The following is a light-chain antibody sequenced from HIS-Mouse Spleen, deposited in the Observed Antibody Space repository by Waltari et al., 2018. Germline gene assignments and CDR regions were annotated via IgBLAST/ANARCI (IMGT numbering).Light chain of an antibody. CDR3: SSYTSSSFNVV. V-gene: IGLV2-14*03. CDR2: DVS. Sequence: QSALPQPASVSGSPGQSLTISCTGTSSYVGGYNYVPWYQPPPGKAPKLMIYDVSNRPSGVSNRFSGSKSGNTASLTISGLQAEDEADYYCSSYTSSSFNVVFGGGTKLTVL. CDR1: SSYVGGYNY. J-gene: IGLJ2*01.